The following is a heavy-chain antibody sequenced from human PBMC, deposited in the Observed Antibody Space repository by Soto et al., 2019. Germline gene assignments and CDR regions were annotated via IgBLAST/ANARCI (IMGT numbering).Heavy chain of an antibody. CDR3: ARVTDYYDRGAYYYVFDY. D-gene: IGHD3-22*01. Sequence: PGGSLTLSCAASGFPFDDYGMHWVLQAPGKGLEWVAIIKQDGSDKYYVDSVKGRFTISRDNAKNSLYLQMNSLRAEDTAVYYCARVTDYYDRGAYYYVFDYWGQGTLVTLSS. J-gene: IGHJ4*02. V-gene: IGHV3-7*04. CDR1: GFPFDDYG. CDR2: IKQDGSDK.